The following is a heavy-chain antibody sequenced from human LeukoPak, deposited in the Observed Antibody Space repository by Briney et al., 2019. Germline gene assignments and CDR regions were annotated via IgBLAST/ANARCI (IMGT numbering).Heavy chain of an antibody. CDR1: GGTFSSYA. V-gene: IGHV1-69*05. CDR2: IIPIFGTA. CDR3: ARDPHHCSGGSCYGY. J-gene: IGHJ4*02. D-gene: IGHD2-15*01. Sequence: SVKVSCKTSGGTFSSYAISWVRQAPGQGLEWMGRIIPIFGTANYAQKFQGRVTITTDESTSTAYMELSSLRSEDTAVYYCARDPHHCSGGSCYGYWGQGTLVTVSS.